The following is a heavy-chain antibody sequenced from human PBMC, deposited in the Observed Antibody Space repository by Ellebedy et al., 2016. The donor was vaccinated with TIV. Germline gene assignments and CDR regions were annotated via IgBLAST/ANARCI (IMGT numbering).Heavy chain of an antibody. J-gene: IGHJ4*02. V-gene: IGHV3-23*01. CDR2: FGVSGDSA. CDR3: VRGRSGTEIHHTFDY. Sequence: GESLKISCAASGFTFTNYAMSWVRQGPGKGLEWISGFGVSGDSAYYADSVKGRCTTSRDNSKNTLYLQFNSLRVEDTARYYCVRGRSGTEIHHTFDYWGQGTLVTVSS. CDR1: GFTFTNYA. D-gene: IGHD1-14*01.